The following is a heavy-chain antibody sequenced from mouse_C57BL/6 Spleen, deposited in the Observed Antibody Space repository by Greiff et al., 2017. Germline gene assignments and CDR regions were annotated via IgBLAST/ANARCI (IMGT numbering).Heavy chain of an antibody. CDR2: IYPGDGAT. J-gene: IGHJ2*01. D-gene: IGHD1-1*01. Sequence: VKLMESGAELVKPGASVKISCKASGYAFSSYWMNWVKQRPGKGLGWIGQIYPGDGATNYHGKFKGKATLTADKSSSTAYMQLSSLTSEDSAVYFCARSTTVFDYWGPGTTLTVSS. CDR3: ARSTTVFDY. V-gene: IGHV1-80*01. CDR1: GYAFSSYW.